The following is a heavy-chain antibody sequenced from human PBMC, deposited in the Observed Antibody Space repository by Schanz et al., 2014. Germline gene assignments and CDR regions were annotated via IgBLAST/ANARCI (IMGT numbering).Heavy chain of an antibody. Sequence: EVQLVESGGGLVKPGGSLRLSCAASGFTFSSYGMNWLRQAPGKGLEWVSVIGVDGTTTYYADSVKGRFTISRDNSKNTLYLQMNSLRPEDTAVYYCAKYRGYYRVSGSYRELEYWGQGTLVTVSS. V-gene: IGHV3-23*04. CDR2: IGVDGTTT. CDR1: GFTFSSYG. CDR3: AKYRGYYRVSGSYRELEY. D-gene: IGHD3-10*01. J-gene: IGHJ4*02.